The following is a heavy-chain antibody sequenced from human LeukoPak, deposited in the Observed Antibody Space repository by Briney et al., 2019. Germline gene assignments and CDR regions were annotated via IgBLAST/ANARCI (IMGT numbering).Heavy chain of an antibody. CDR3: ARLIVPPTRPIDY. V-gene: IGHV4-34*12. D-gene: IGHD2/OR15-2a*01. J-gene: IGHJ4*02. CDR2: IIHSGST. CDR1: GGSLSGYY. Sequence: PSETLSLTCAVYGGSLSGYYWTWIRQPPGKGLEWIGEIIHSGSTSYNPSLKSRVTISIDTSKNRFSLNLGSVTAADTAVYYCARLIVPPTRPIDYWGQGTLVTVSS.